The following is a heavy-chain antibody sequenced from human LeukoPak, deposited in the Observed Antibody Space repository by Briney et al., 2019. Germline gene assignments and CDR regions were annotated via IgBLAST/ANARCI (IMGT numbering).Heavy chain of an antibody. CDR1: GYSTSSGYF. Sequence: PSETLSLTCVVSGYSTSSGYFWGWIRQPPGKGLEWIATIYHSGSTFYNPSLKSRVTISVDTSKNQFSLKLSSVTAADTAVYYCARDYGGHAIFDYWGQGTLVTVSS. CDR3: ARDYGGHAIFDY. D-gene: IGHD4-23*01. CDR2: IYHSGST. J-gene: IGHJ4*02. V-gene: IGHV4-38-2*01.